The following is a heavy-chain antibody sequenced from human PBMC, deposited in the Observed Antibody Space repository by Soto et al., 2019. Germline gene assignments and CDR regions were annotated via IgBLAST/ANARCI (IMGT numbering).Heavy chain of an antibody. V-gene: IGHV1-24*01. CDR1: GYTLTELS. CDR2: FDPEDGET. CDR3: ATALLLWFGDDPPRARY. J-gene: IGHJ4*02. Sequence: GPVKVSCKASGYTLTELSMHWVRQAPGKGLEWMGGFDPEDGETIYAQKFQGRVTMTEDTSTDTAYMELSGLRSEDTAVYYCATALLLWFGDDPPRARYWGQGTLVTVSS. D-gene: IGHD3-10*01.